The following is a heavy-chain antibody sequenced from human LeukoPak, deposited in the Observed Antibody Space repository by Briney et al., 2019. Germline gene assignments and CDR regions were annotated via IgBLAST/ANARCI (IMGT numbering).Heavy chain of an antibody. J-gene: IGHJ4*02. Sequence: ASVKVSCKASGGTFSSYAISWVRQAPGQGLEWMGGIIPIFGTANYAQKFQGRVTITTDESTSTAYMELSSLRSEDTAVYYCARGGLQYPPLDYWGQGTLVTVSS. CDR3: ARGGLQYPPLDY. D-gene: IGHD4-11*01. CDR1: GGTFSSYA. CDR2: IIPIFGTA. V-gene: IGHV1-69*05.